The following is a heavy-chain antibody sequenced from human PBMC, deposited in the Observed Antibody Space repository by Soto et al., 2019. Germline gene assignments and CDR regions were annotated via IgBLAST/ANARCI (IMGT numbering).Heavy chain of an antibody. V-gene: IGHV3-33*01. CDR2: IWYDGSNK. J-gene: IGHJ6*03. CDR3: ARGLVEASNAPRYYMDV. CDR1: GFTFSSYG. Sequence: QVQLVESGGGVVQPGRSLRLSCAASGFTFSSYGMHWVRQAPGKGLEWVAVIWYDGSNKYYADSVKGRFTISRDNSKKTLDLQMNSLRAEDRAVYYCARGLVEASNAPRYYMDVWGKGTTVTVSS. D-gene: IGHD2-15*01.